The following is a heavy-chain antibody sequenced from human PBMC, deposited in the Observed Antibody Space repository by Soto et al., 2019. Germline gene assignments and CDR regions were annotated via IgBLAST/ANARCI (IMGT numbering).Heavy chain of an antibody. D-gene: IGHD3-22*01. CDR1: GYSLTNFW. CDR3: ASNYESGNFFNPFRS. V-gene: IGHV5-51*01. J-gene: IGHJ5*02. CDR2: VYPGDSDT. Sequence: EVQLVPSGTEVKKPGESLKISCKASGYSLTNFWIGWVRQMPGKGLEWMGIVYPGDSDTRYSPSFQDHVTISADKSIRTAYLQWNTLTASDTAIYYCASNYESGNFFNPFRSWGQGTLVTVSA.